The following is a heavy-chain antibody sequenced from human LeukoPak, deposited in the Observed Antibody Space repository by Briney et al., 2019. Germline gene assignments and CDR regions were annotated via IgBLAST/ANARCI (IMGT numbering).Heavy chain of an antibody. CDR3: ARDYLDRWGGFDY. Sequence: ASVKVSCKASGYTFTGYYMHWVRQAPGQGLEWMGWINPNSGGTNYAQKFQGRVTMTRDTSISTAYMELSRLRSDDTAVYYCARDYLDRWGGFDYWGQGTLVTVSS. CDR1: GYTFTGYY. D-gene: IGHD3-16*01. J-gene: IGHJ4*02. CDR2: INPNSGGT. V-gene: IGHV1-2*02.